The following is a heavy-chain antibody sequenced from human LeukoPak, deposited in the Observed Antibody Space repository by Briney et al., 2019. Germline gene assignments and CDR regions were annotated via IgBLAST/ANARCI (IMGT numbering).Heavy chain of an antibody. J-gene: IGHJ5*02. D-gene: IGHD4-17*01. CDR3: ARDQGYTVKNWFDP. CDR2: IYTSGST. CDR1: GGSISSYY. V-gene: IGHV4-4*07. Sequence: PSETLSLTCTVSGGSISSYYWSWIRQPAGKGLEWIGRIYTSGSTNYNPSLKSRVTMSVDTSKNKFSLMLSSVTAADTAVYFCARDQGYTVKNWFDPWGQGTLVTVSS.